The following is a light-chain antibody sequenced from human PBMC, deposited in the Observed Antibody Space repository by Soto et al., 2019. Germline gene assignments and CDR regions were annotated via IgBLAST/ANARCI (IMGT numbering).Light chain of an antibody. J-gene: IGKJ4*01. Sequence: EIVLTQSPATLSLSPGERVTLSCRASQSVSSYLAWYQQKPGQAHRLLMSDASNRADGIPARFHGSGRGTDFSCTISSLDPEDFAVYFCQQHSNWPLTFGGWTKVQIK. CDR3: QQHSNWPLT. CDR2: DAS. V-gene: IGKV3-11*01. CDR1: QSVSSY.